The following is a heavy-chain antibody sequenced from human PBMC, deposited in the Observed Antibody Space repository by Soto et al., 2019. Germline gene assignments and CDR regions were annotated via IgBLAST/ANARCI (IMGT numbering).Heavy chain of an antibody. V-gene: IGHV3-74*01. Sequence: EVQLVESGGDLVQRGGSLRLSCAASGFPFSSYWMHWVRHTPGKGLDWVARISGDGVTTYYADSVTGRFTVSRDNAKNTLSLQISGLRAEDTAVYYCARAYYGLFTGYYTDYWGQGTLVSVSS. D-gene: IGHD3-9*01. CDR3: ARAYYGLFTGYYTDY. J-gene: IGHJ4*02. CDR2: ISGDGVTT. CDR1: GFPFSSYW.